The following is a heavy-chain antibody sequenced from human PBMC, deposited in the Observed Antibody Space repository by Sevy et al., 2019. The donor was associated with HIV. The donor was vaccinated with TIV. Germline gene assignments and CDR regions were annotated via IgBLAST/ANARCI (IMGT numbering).Heavy chain of an antibody. CDR1: GFTFSSYA. V-gene: IGHV3-30-3*01. CDR2: ISYDGSNK. J-gene: IGHJ2*01. D-gene: IGHD4-17*01. CDR3: ALTTVTSVDWYFDL. Sequence: GGSLRLSCAASGFTFSSYAMHWVRQAPGNGLEWVAVISYDGSNKYYADSVKGRFTISRDNSKNTLYLQMNSLRAEDTAVYYCALTTVTSVDWYFDLWGRGTLVTVSS.